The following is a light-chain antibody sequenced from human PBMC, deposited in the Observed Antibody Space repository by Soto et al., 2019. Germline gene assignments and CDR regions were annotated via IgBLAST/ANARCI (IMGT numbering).Light chain of an antibody. CDR2: DVS. J-gene: IGLJ1*01. Sequence: QSALTQPASVSGSPGQSITISCTGTSSDVGGYNYVSWYQQHPGKAPKLMIYDVSNRPSGVSNRFSGYKSGNTASLTISGIQTKNEAEYYLSSNTSSSTYGFGTGTKVTVL. V-gene: IGLV2-14*01. CDR1: SSDVGGYNY. CDR3: SSNTSSSTYG.